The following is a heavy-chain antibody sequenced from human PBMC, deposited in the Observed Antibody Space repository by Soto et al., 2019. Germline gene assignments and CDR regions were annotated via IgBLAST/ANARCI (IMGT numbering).Heavy chain of an antibody. CDR1: GYTFTSYY. CDR2: INPSGGST. V-gene: IGHV1-46*03. D-gene: IGHD6-19*01. CDR3: GTTGYSSGWYDY. Sequence: QVQLVQSGAEVKKPGASVKVSCKASGYTFTSYYMHWVRQAPGQGLEWMGIINPSGGSTSYAQKFQGRVTMTRDTSTSTVYMELSSLRSEDTAVYYCGTTGYSSGWYDYGGQGTLVTVSS. J-gene: IGHJ4*02.